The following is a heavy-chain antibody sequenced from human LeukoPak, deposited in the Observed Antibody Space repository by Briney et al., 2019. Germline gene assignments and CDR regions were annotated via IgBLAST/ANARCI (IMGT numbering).Heavy chain of an antibody. CDR3: ATGVYYDSSRYAFDI. Sequence: GASVKVSCKASGYTFTGYYMHWVRQAPGQGLEWMGWINPNSGGTNYAQKFQGRVTMTEDTSTDTAYMELSSLRSEDTAVYYCATGVYYDSSRYAFDIWGQGTMVTVSS. V-gene: IGHV1-2*02. J-gene: IGHJ3*02. CDR2: INPNSGGT. CDR1: GYTFTGYY. D-gene: IGHD3-22*01.